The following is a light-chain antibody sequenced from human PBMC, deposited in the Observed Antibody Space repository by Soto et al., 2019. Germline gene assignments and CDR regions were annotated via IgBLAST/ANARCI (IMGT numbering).Light chain of an antibody. CDR3: CSYAGSSWV. CDR2: DVS. J-gene: IGLJ3*02. V-gene: IGLV2-11*01. CDR1: SSDVGGYNY. Sequence: QSVLTQPRSVSRSPGQSVTISCTGTSSDVGGYNYVSWYQQHPGKAPKLMIYDVSKRPSGVPDRFSGSKSGNTASLTISELQADDEADYYCCSYAGSSWVFGGGTKLTVL.